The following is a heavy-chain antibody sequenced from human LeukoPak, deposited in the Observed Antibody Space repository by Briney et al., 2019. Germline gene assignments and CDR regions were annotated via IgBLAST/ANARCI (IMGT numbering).Heavy chain of an antibody. Sequence: SQTLSLTCAISGDSVSSNSAAWNWIRQSPSRGLEWLERTYYRSKWYNDYAVSVKSRITINPDTSKNQLSLQLNSMTPEDTAVYYCAREVGARSAQLDYWGQGTLVTVSS. CDR2: TYYRSKWYN. J-gene: IGHJ4*02. D-gene: IGHD1-26*01. V-gene: IGHV6-1*01. CDR1: GDSVSSNSAA. CDR3: AREVGARSAQLDY.